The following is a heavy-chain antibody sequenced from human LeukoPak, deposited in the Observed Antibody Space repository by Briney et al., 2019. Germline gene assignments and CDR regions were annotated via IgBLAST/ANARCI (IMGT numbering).Heavy chain of an antibody. V-gene: IGHV3-30-3*01. J-gene: IGHJ6*02. CDR3: ARDGVRVVPAAIFYYYYGMDV. D-gene: IGHD2-2*01. Sequence: GGSLRLSCVASGFTFSSYAMHWVRQAPGKGLEWVAVISYDGSNKYYADSVKGRFTISRDNSKNTLYLQMNSLRAEDTAVYYCARDGVRVVPAAIFYYYYGMDVWGQGTTVTVSS. CDR1: GFTFSSYA. CDR2: ISYDGSNK.